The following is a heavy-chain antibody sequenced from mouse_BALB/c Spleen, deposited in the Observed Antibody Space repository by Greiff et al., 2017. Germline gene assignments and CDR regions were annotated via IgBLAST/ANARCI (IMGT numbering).Heavy chain of an antibody. J-gene: IGHJ4*01. V-gene: IGHV5-17*02. CDR3: ARDYYGYPLDY. CDR2: ISSGSSPI. D-gene: IGHD1-2*01. CDR1: GFTYSSFG. Sequence: EVKLMESGGGLVQPGGSRKLSCAASGFTYSSFGMHWVRQAPEKGLEWVAYISSGSSPIYYADTVKGRFTISRDNPKNTLFLQMTSLRSEDTAMYYCARDYYGYPLDYWGQGTSVTVSS.